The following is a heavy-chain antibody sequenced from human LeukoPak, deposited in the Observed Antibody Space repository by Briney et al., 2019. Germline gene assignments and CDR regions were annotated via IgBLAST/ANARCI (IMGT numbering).Heavy chain of an antibody. CDR1: AYTFTGYN. Sequence: ASVKVSCKASAYTFTGYNMHWVRQAPGQGLEWMGWINPNSGGTNYAQKFQGRVTMTRDTSISTAYTELSRLRSDDTAVYYGAREGVLRFLEWYPRGAFDIWGQGTMVTVSS. D-gene: IGHD3-3*01. CDR2: INPNSGGT. J-gene: IGHJ3*02. CDR3: AREGVLRFLEWYPRGAFDI. V-gene: IGHV1-2*02.